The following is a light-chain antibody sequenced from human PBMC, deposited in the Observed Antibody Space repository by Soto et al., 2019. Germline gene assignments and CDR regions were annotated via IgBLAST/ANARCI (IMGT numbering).Light chain of an antibody. CDR2: RAS. CDR1: QSVSSSY. Sequence: EIVLTQSPGTLSLSPRERATLSCRASQSVSSSYLAWYQQKPGQPPTLLIYRASSRATGIPDRFSGSGSGADFTLTIRRLEPEDFAVYYCQQYGSSRTFGQGTKLEIK. V-gene: IGKV3-20*01. J-gene: IGKJ2*02. CDR3: QQYGSSRT.